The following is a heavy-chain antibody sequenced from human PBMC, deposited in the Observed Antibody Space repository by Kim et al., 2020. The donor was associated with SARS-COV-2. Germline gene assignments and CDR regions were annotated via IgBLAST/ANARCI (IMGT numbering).Heavy chain of an antibody. CDR2: INHSGST. Sequence: SETLSLTCAVYGGSFSGYYWSWIRQPPGKGLEWIGEINHSGSTNYNPSLKSRVTISVDTSKNQFSLKLSSVTAADTAVYYCARDLRFLEWLSRGYYYYY. V-gene: IGHV4-34*01. D-gene: IGHD3-3*01. CDR3: ARDLRFLEWLSRGYYYYY. J-gene: IGHJ6*03. CDR1: GGSFSGYY.